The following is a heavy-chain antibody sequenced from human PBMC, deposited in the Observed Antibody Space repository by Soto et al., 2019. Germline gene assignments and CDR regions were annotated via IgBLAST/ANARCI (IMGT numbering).Heavy chain of an antibody. CDR3: ARGVKYGAYSRWFDP. V-gene: IGHV1-18*01. CDR2: ISAYNGNT. Sequence: ASVKVSCKASGYTFTSYGISWVRQAPGQGLEWMGWISAYNGNTNYAQKLQGRVTMTTDISTSTAYMELRSLRSEDTAVYFCARGVKYGAYSRWFDPWGQGTLVTVSS. CDR1: GYTFTSYG. D-gene: IGHD4-17*01. J-gene: IGHJ5*02.